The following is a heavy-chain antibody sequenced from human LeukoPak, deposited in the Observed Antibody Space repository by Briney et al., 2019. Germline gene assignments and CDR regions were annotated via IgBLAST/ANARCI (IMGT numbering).Heavy chain of an antibody. Sequence: GGSLRLSCAASGLTFSGYDMHWVRQAPGKGPEWVAVMSYGGQNERYADSVKGRFTVSRDNSKNTLYLQMNSLRAEDTAVYYCARGVGSGSRLRAGDYWGQGTLVTVSS. J-gene: IGHJ4*02. CDR1: GLTFSGYD. D-gene: IGHD1-26*01. V-gene: IGHV3-30*03. CDR3: ARGVGSGSRLRAGDY. CDR2: MSYGGQNE.